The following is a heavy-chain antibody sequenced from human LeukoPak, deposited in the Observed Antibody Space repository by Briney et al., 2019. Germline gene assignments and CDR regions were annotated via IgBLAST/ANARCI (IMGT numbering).Heavy chain of an antibody. CDR2: ISSSGKTA. CDR3: ARDRCSSISCYFDY. Sequence: GGSLRLSCAASGFTFSSYEMNWVRQAPGKGLEWLSYISSSGKTAYYADSVKGRFTISRDNAKNSLYLEMNSLRAEDTAVDYCARDRCSSISCYFDYWGQGTLVTVSS. V-gene: IGHV3-48*03. D-gene: IGHD2-2*01. J-gene: IGHJ4*02. CDR1: GFTFSSYE.